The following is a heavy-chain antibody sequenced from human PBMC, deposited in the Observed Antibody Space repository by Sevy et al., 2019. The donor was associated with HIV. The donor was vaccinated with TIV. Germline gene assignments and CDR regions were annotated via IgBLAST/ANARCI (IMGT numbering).Heavy chain of an antibody. CDR1: GLTVSDHY. Sequence: GGSLRLSCAASGLTVSDHYMDWVRQAPGKGLEWVGRTKNKANTYTTEYAASVKGRFTISSDDSWNSMYPQMNSLKTEDTAVYYCVGSNKNYALNSWGQGTLVTVSS. J-gene: IGHJ4*02. CDR2: TKNKANTYTT. D-gene: IGHD3-16*01. V-gene: IGHV3-72*01. CDR3: VGSNKNYALNS.